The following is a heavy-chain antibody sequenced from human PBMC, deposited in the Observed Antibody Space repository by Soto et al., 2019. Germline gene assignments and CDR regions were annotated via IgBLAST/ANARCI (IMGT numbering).Heavy chain of an antibody. Sequence: ASVKVSCKASGYTFSNYFIHWVRQAPGQGLEWMGIINPSGGSTTYAQKFQGWVTMTRDTSISTAYMELSRLRSDDTAVYYCARNYGSGSYSRSFYSMDVWGQGTTVTVSS. CDR3: ARNYGSGSYSRSFYSMDV. CDR2: INPSGGST. V-gene: IGHV1-46*01. CDR1: GYTFSNYF. D-gene: IGHD3-10*01. J-gene: IGHJ6*02.